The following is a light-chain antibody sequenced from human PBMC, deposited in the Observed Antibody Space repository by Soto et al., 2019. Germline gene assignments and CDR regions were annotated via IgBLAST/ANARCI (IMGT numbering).Light chain of an antibody. Sequence: QSVLTQPASVSGSPGQSITISCTGTSSDVGGSNYVSWYQQHPGKAPKLMIYDVSNRPSGVSNRFSGSKYGNTASLTISGLQAEDEADYYCGSYTSSSTLYVFGTGTKLTVL. CDR2: DVS. CDR1: SSDVGGSNY. J-gene: IGLJ1*01. V-gene: IGLV2-14*01. CDR3: GSYTSSSTLYV.